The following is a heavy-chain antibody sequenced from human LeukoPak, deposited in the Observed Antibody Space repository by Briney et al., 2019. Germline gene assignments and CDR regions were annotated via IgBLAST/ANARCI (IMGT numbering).Heavy chain of an antibody. Sequence: GGSLRLSCAASGFTFSSYWMHWVRQAPGKGLAWVSRINGDGSRTTYADSVKGRFTISRDNAKNTLYLQMNSLRAEDTAVYYCARRHLPVEGTGRDDYWGQGTLVTVSS. CDR1: GFTFSSYW. V-gene: IGHV3-74*01. J-gene: IGHJ4*02. CDR3: ARRHLPVEGTGRDDY. CDR2: INGDGSRT. D-gene: IGHD6-19*01.